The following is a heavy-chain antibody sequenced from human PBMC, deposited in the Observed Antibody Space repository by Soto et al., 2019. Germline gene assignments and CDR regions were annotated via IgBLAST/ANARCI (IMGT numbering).Heavy chain of an antibody. J-gene: IGHJ4*02. CDR3: ARDSSVFRCFESGRDYFDY. Sequence: QVQLVQSGAEVKKPGASVKVSCKASGYTFTSYGISWVRQAPGQGLEWMGWISAYNGNTNYAQKLQGRVTMTTDTSSITAYMEVRSLRSDETAVYYCARDSSVFRCFESGRDYFDYWGQGTLVTVSS. D-gene: IGHD3-9*01. CDR1: GYTFTSYG. CDR2: ISAYNGNT. V-gene: IGHV1-18*01.